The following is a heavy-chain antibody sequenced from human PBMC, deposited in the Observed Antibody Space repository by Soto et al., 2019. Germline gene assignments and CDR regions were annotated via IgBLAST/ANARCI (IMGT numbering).Heavy chain of an antibody. CDR2: IKPDGSDK. Sequence: PGGSLRLSCGTSGFIFSSHLMTWVGQSPGKGLEWVADIKPDGSDKHYVDSVKGRFTISRDNAEHSLYLQMSSLRAEDTAVYYCARLYGSVSTFDYWGQGTLVTVSS. CDR1: GFIFSSHL. J-gene: IGHJ4*02. CDR3: ARLYGSVSTFDY. D-gene: IGHD6-25*01. V-gene: IGHV3-7*01.